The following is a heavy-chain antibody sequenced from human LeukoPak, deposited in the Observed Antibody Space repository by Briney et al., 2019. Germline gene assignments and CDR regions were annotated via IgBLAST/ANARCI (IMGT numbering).Heavy chain of an antibody. D-gene: IGHD1-14*01. V-gene: IGHV3-69-1*02. J-gene: IGHJ4*02. CDR1: GLSFSSSA. CDR3: ATETIGRHYDY. CDR2: ISTGTGR. Sequence: GESLKISCAASGLSFSSSAFNWFRQAPGKRLEWVSSISTGTGRYYAASVKDRFTISRDNAKNSLYLDMDSLRAEDTAVYYCATETIGRHYDYWGQGTLLTVSS.